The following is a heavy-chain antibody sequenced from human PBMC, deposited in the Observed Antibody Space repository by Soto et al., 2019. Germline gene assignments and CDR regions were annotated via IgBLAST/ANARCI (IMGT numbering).Heavy chain of an antibody. Sequence: QVQLQESGPRLVTPSQTLSLTSTVSVGSVSSSTYYWRWFRPPPGQGLEWIAYIYYSGNTYYSPYLRSRVTISVDTPNNQFSLNLSFVTAADTAVYCCARVSVSGYGVDVWGQGTTVSVSS. V-gene: IGHV4-30-4*01. CDR2: IYYSGNT. CDR1: VGSVSSSTYY. CDR3: ARVSVSGYGVDV. J-gene: IGHJ6*02. D-gene: IGHD4-4*01.